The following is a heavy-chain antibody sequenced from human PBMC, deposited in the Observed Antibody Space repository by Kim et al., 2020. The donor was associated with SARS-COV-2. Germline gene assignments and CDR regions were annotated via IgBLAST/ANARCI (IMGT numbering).Heavy chain of an antibody. D-gene: IGHD6-19*01. CDR2: IKQDGSDK. Sequence: GGSLRLSCAASGFTFSSYGMSWVRQAPGKGLEWVANIKQDGSDKYYVDSVKGRFTISRDNAKNSLYLQMNSLRAEDTAVYYCARDGAVASPIAVWGQGTTGSVSS. CDR3: ARDGAVASPIAV. CDR1: GFTFSSYG. J-gene: IGHJ6*02. V-gene: IGHV3-7*03.